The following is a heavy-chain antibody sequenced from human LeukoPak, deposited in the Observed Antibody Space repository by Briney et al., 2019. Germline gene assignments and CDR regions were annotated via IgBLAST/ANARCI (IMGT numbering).Heavy chain of an antibody. Sequence: GGSLRLSCAASGFTFSRYGMHWVRQAPGKGLVWVSRSNTDGSSTNYADSVKGRFTTSRDNAKSTLYLQMNSLRAEDTAVYYCARGYSDYYYFDSWGQGTLVTVSS. CDR2: SNTDGSST. J-gene: IGHJ4*02. V-gene: IGHV3-74*01. CDR1: GFTFSRYG. D-gene: IGHD4-11*01. CDR3: ARGYSDYYYFDS.